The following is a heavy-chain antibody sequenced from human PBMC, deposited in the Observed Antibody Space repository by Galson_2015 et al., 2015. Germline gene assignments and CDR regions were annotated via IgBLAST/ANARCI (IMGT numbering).Heavy chain of an antibody. Sequence: SLRLSRAASGFTFSSYSMNWVRQAPGKGLEWVSYISSSSSTIYYADSVKGRFTISRDNAKNSLYLQMNSLRDEDTAVYYCAREARADYYDSSGYAPHWGQGTLVTVSS. J-gene: IGHJ4*02. CDR2: ISSSSSTI. V-gene: IGHV3-48*02. CDR1: GFTFSSYS. D-gene: IGHD3-22*01. CDR3: AREARADYYDSSGYAPH.